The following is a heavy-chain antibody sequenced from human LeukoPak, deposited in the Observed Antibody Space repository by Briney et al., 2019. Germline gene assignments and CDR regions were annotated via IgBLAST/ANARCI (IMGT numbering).Heavy chain of an antibody. CDR1: GFTLSSYS. CDR2: ISSSSSYI. D-gene: IGHD3-9*01. V-gene: IGHV3-21*01. Sequence: GGSLRLSCAASGFTLSSYSMNWVRQAPGKGLEWVSSISSSSSYIYYADSVKGRFTISRDNAKNSLYLQMNSLRAEDTAVYYCAIERWGYFDWSNWFDPWGQGTLVTVSS. J-gene: IGHJ5*02. CDR3: AIERWGYFDWSNWFDP.